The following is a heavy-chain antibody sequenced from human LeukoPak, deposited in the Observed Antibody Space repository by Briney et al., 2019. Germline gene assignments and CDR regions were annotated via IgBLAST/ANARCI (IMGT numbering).Heavy chain of an antibody. J-gene: IGHJ2*01. V-gene: IGHV3-7*01. D-gene: IGHD2-8*02. CDR2: MKEDGGEK. CDR3: ARVRTEWYIDL. Sequence: GGSLRLSCAASGFIFSPYWVTWVRQAPGMGLEWVANMKEDGGEKFYVDSVRGRFTISRDNAKNSVYLQMNSLRVEDTGVYYCARVRTEWYIDLWGRGTLVAVST. CDR1: GFIFSPYW.